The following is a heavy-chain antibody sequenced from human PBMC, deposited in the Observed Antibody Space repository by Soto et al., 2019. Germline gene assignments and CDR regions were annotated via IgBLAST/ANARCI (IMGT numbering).Heavy chain of an antibody. Sequence: SQTLSLTCAISGASVSSNSAAWNWIRQSPSRGLEWLGRTYYRSKWYNDYAVAVKSRITINPDTSKNQFTLQLNSVTPEDTAVYYCARGGTIYGVVITDYYYYGMDVWGQGTTVTVSS. J-gene: IGHJ6*02. CDR2: TYYRSKWYN. CDR1: GASVSSNSAA. V-gene: IGHV6-1*01. CDR3: ARGGTIYGVVITDYYYYGMDV. D-gene: IGHD3-3*01.